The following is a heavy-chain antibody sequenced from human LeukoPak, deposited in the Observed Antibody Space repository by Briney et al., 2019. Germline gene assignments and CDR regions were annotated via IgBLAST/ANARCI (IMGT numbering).Heavy chain of an antibody. CDR3: ASLRPDYDFWSGYYKY. V-gene: IGHV4-39*07. Sequence: SETLSLTCTVSGGSISSGSYYWSWIRQPPGKGLEWIGSIYYSGSTYYNPSLKSRVTISVDTSKNQFSLKLSSVTAADTAVYYCASLRPDYDFWSGYYKYWGQGTLVTVSS. J-gene: IGHJ4*02. D-gene: IGHD3-3*01. CDR1: GGSISSGSYY. CDR2: IYYSGST.